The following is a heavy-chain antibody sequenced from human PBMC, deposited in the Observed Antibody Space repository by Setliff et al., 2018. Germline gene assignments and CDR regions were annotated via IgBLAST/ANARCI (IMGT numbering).Heavy chain of an antibody. D-gene: IGHD1-7*01. V-gene: IGHV3-74*01. Sequence: LRLSCAASGFTFNTYWMHWVRQAPGKGLVWFSHINSDGSGTSYADSVKGRFTISRDKAKNTLYLQMNSLRAEDTAVFYCVAVRWNYPTVWGQGTLVTVSS. CDR1: GFTFNTYW. J-gene: IGHJ4*02. CDR3: VAVRWNYPTV. CDR2: INSDGSGT.